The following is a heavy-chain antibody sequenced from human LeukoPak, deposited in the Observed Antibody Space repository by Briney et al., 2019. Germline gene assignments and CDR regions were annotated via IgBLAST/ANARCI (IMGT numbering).Heavy chain of an antibody. CDR3: ARHGTQRWLQSPGDAFDI. Sequence: SETLSLTCTVSGGSISSSSYYWGWIRQPPGKGLEWIGSIYYSGSTYYNPSLKSRVTISVDTSKNQFSLKLSSVTAADTAVYYCARHGTQRWLQSPGDAFDIWGQGTMVTVSS. CDR2: IYYSGST. J-gene: IGHJ3*02. D-gene: IGHD5-24*01. CDR1: GGSISSSSYY. V-gene: IGHV4-39*01.